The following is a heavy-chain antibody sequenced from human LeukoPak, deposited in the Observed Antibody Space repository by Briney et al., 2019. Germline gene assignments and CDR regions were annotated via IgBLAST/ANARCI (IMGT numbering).Heavy chain of an antibody. J-gene: IGHJ4*02. Sequence: GGSLRLSCAASGFTFSSYAMSWVRQAPGKGLEWVSSISSSSSYIYYADSVKGRFTISRDNAKNSLYLQMNSLRAEDTAVYYCASTPPNNQQNYWGQGTLVTVSS. CDR2: ISSSSSYI. CDR3: ASTPPNNQQNY. V-gene: IGHV3-21*01. D-gene: IGHD1/OR15-1a*01. CDR1: GFTFSSYA.